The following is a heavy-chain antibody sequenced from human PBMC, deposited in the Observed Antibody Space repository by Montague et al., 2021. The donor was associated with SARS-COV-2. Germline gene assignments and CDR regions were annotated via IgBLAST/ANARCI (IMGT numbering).Heavy chain of an antibody. CDR2: NFDSRVT. Sequence: SETLSLTCTVSGDSISSSYKYWVWKRQPPGLGRVGIGINFDSRVTYYSPSLKSRVTIFVETSKNEFSLKLNSVTAADTAVYYCARVGCSSNCCNWFDPWGQGTLVTVSS. CDR1: GDSISSSYKY. J-gene: IGHJ5*02. D-gene: IGHD2-2*01. CDR3: ARVGCSSNCCNWFDP. V-gene: IGHV4-39*01.